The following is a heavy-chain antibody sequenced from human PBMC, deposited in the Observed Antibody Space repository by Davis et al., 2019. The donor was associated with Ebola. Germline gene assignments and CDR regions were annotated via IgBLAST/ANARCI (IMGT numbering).Heavy chain of an antibody. Sequence: AASVTVSCKGSGYTVTDYYMHWLRQAPGQGLEWMGWINPNSGGTNYAQKFQGRVTMTRDTSISTAYMELSRLRSDDTAVYYCARDGSTSNQKSGELDYWGQGPLVTVSS. J-gene: IGHJ4*02. CDR3: ARDGSTSNQKSGELDY. D-gene: IGHD7-27*01. V-gene: IGHV1-2*02. CDR1: GYTVTDYY. CDR2: INPNSGGT.